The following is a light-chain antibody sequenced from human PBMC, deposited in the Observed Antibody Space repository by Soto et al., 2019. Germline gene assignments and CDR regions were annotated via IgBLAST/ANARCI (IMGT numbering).Light chain of an antibody. CDR1: QPVSSNF. Sequence: EIVLTQSPGTLSLSQGESAALSCRASQPVSSNFLAWYQQKPGQAPRLLIYGVSSRASGIPDRFFGSGSGTDFTLTINRLEPEDFAVYYCQQYANSPITFGQGTRLEIK. CDR2: GVS. V-gene: IGKV3-20*01. CDR3: QQYANSPIT. J-gene: IGKJ5*01.